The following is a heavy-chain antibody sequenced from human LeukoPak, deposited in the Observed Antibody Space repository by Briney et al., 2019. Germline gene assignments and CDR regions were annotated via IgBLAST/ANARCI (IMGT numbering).Heavy chain of an antibody. D-gene: IGHD2/OR15-2a*01. CDR2: INHSGNT. Sequence: SETLSLTCAVYGGSFSGYYWTWIRQPPGKGLEWIGEINHSGNTNYNPSLKSRITISVDTSKNQFSLGLSSVTAADTAVYYCARGRIFRGSDYWGQGTLVTVSS. CDR3: ARGRIFRGSDY. CDR1: GGSFSGYY. J-gene: IGHJ4*02. V-gene: IGHV4-34*01.